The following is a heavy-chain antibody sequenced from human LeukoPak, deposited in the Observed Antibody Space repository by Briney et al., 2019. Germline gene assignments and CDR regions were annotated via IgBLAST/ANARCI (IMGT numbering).Heavy chain of an antibody. Sequence: PGGSLRLSCAASGFTVSSNYMSWVRQAPGKGLEWVSVIYSGGSTYYADSVKGRFTISRDNSKNTLYLQMNSLRAEDTAVYYCASAYYDFWSGYNGYYFDYWGQGTLVTVSS. V-gene: IGHV3-53*01. CDR3: ASAYYDFWSGYNGYYFDY. CDR2: IYSGGST. CDR1: GFTVSSNY. D-gene: IGHD3-3*01. J-gene: IGHJ4*02.